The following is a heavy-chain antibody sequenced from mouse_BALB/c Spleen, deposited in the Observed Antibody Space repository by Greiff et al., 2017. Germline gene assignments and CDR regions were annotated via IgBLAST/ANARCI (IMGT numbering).Heavy chain of an antibody. CDR2: INPYNDGT. J-gene: IGHJ3*01. Sequence: QLQESGPELVKPGASVKMSCKASGYTFTSYVMHWVKQKPGQGLEWIGYINPYNDGTKYNEKFKGKATLTSDKSSSTAYMELSSLTSEDSAVYYCARRERPAWFAYWGQGTLVTVSA. CDR3: ARRERPAWFAY. CDR1: GYTFTSYV. V-gene: IGHV1-14*01.